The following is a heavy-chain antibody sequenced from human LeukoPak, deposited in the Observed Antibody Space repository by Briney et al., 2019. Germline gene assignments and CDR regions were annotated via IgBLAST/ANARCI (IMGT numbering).Heavy chain of an antibody. CDR3: AKTMVRGQTDAFDI. CDR1: GFTFSRYA. CDR2: ISASGGNT. V-gene: IGHV3-23*01. D-gene: IGHD3-10*01. Sequence: GGSLRLSCAASGFTFSRYAMTWVRQAPGKGLEWFSSISASGGNTYYADSVKGRFTISRDNAKNSLYLQMNSLRAEDTAVYYCAKTMVRGQTDAFDIWGQGTMVTVSS. J-gene: IGHJ3*02.